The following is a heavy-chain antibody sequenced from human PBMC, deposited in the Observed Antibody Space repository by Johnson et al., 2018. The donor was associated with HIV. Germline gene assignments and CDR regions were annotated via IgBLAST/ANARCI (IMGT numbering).Heavy chain of an antibody. CDR2: LYSGGST. J-gene: IGHJ3*02. D-gene: IGHD6-13*01. V-gene: IGHV3-NL1*01. CDR3: AKDGGARGSSWYEGVFDI. CDR1: GFTFDDYG. Sequence: QVQLVESGGDLVQPGGSLRLSCAASGFTFDDYGMSWVRQAPGKGLEWGSVLYSGGSTYYTDSVKGRFTLSRDNSKNTLYLQINSLRAEDTAVYYCAKDGGARGSSWYEGVFDIWGQGTMVTVSS.